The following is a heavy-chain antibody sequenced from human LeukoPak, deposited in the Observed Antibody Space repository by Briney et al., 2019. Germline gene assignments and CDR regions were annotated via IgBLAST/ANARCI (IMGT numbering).Heavy chain of an antibody. CDR2: IYYSGST. CDR1: GGSFSGYY. Sequence: PSETLSLTCAVYGGSFSGYYWSWIRQPPGKGLEWIGYIYYSGSTNYNPSLKSRVTVSVDTSKNQFSLKLSSVTAADTAVYYCARGLGRYCSSTSCYGFDPWGQGTLVTVSS. D-gene: IGHD2-2*01. CDR3: ARGLGRYCSSTSCYGFDP. V-gene: IGHV4-59*01. J-gene: IGHJ5*02.